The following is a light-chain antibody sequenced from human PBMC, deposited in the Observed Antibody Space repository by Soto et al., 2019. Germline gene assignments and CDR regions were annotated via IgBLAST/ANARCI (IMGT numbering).Light chain of an antibody. CDR3: QHYNSFSRT. CDR1: DNIVHW. Sequence: DIQMTQSPSTLSASVGDRVAITCRASDNIVHWVAWYQQKPGKAPKLLIYKAANLADEVPSRFAGSGSGTDFPLTITLLQPDDFATYYCQHYNSFSRTFGQGTKVEV. J-gene: IGKJ1*01. CDR2: KAA. V-gene: IGKV1-5*03.